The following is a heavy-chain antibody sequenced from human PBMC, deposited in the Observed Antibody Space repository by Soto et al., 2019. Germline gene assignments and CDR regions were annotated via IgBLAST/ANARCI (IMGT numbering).Heavy chain of an antibody. CDR2: IYYSGST. CDR1: GGSISSGDYY. V-gene: IGHV4-30-4*01. Sequence: QVQLQESGPGLVKPSQTLSLTCTVSGGSISSGDYYWSWIRQPPGKGLEWIGYIYYSGSTYYNPSLKSRVTISVDTSKTQFSLKLSSVTAADTAVYYCARDLWYSSSSMGAFDIWGQGTMVTVSS. J-gene: IGHJ3*02. D-gene: IGHD6-6*01. CDR3: ARDLWYSSSSMGAFDI.